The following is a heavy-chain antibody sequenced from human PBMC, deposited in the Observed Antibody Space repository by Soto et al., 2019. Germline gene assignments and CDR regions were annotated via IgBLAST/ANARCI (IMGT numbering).Heavy chain of an antibody. CDR2: IYPGDSDT. V-gene: IGHV5-51*01. CDR3: ARRSLYCSGGSCYRTNDLDF. J-gene: IGHJ4*02. D-gene: IGHD2-15*01. Sequence: GESLKISCKGSGYSFTSYWIGWVRQMPGKGLEWMGLIYPGDSDTRYSPSFQGQVTISADKSISTAYLQWSSLKASDTAVYYCARRSLYCSGGSCYRTNDLDFSGQGPKVTLSS. CDR1: GYSFTSYW.